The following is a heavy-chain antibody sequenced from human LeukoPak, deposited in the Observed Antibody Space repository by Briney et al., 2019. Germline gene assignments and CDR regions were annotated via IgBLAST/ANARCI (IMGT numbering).Heavy chain of an antibody. CDR3: ARALYYDILTGYQTHTYYFDY. CDR2: ISSRSSDI. CDR1: RVTFSSYT. Sequence: GGSVRLSCTASRVTFSSYTMNWVRQAPGKGLEWVSSISSRSSDIYYAASVKGRFTISRDNARNSLYLQMSSLRAEDTAVYYCARALYYDILTGYQTHTYYFDYWGQGTLVTVSS. D-gene: IGHD3-9*01. J-gene: IGHJ4*02. V-gene: IGHV3-21*01.